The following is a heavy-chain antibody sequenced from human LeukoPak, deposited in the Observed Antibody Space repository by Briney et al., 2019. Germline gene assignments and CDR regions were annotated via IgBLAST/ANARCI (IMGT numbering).Heavy chain of an antibody. Sequence: PSETLPLTCTVSGGSISSSSYYWGWIRQPPGKGLEWIGSIYYSGSTYYNPSLKSRVTISVDTSKNQFSLKLSSVTAADTAVYYCARHGTGYYYDSSGFDYWGQGTLVTVSS. D-gene: IGHD3-22*01. J-gene: IGHJ4*02. V-gene: IGHV4-39*01. CDR3: ARHGTGYYYDSSGFDY. CDR1: GGSISSSSYY. CDR2: IYYSGST.